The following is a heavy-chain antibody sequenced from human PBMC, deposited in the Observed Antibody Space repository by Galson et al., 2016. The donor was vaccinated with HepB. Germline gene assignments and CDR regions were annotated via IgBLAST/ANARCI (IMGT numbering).Heavy chain of an antibody. Sequence: SLRLSCAASGFTFRRYDMRWVRQATGKGLEWVSAINTGGDPYYAGSVKGRFTISRENAKNSLYLQMNSLSAGDTAVYYCAREPPYDSSGYAMDVWGKGTTVTVSS. D-gene: IGHD3-22*01. CDR2: INTGGDP. J-gene: IGHJ6*04. CDR3: AREPPYDSSGYAMDV. CDR1: GFTFRRYD. V-gene: IGHV3-13*05.